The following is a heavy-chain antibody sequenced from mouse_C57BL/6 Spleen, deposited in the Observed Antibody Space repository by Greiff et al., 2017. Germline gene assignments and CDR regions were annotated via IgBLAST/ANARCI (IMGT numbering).Heavy chain of an antibody. V-gene: IGHV1-59*01. CDR2: IDPADSYT. J-gene: IGHJ1*03. CDR1: GYTFTSYW. D-gene: IGHD1-1*02. Sequence: VQLQQPGAELVKPGASVKLSCKASGYTFTSYWMHWVKQRPGQGLEWIGVIDPADSYTNYNQKFKGKATLTVDTSSSTAYLQLSSLTSEDSAVYYGGYGHWYFEGWGTGTTVTVSS. CDR3: GYGHWYFEG.